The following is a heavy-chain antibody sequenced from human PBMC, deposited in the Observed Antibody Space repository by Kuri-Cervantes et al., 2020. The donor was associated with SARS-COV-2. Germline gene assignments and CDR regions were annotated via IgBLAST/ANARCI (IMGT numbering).Heavy chain of an antibody. V-gene: IGHV1-18*01. CDR2: ISAYNGNT. J-gene: IGHJ4*02. D-gene: IGHD3-22*01. CDR3: ARDPNYDSSGYYGLTFDY. CDR1: GYTFTSCG. Sequence: ASAKVSCKASGYTFTSCGISWVRQAPGQGLEWMAWISAYNGNTNYAQKLKGRVTMTTDTSTSTAYIELRSLRSDDTAVYYCARDPNYDSSGYYGLTFDYWGQGTLVTVSS.